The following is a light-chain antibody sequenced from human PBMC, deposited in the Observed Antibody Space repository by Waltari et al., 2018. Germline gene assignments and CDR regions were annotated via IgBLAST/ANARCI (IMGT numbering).Light chain of an antibody. J-gene: IGLJ1*01. V-gene: IGLV2-14*01. Sequence: QSALTQPASVSGSPGQSITISCTGTSSDIGGYPYVSWYQQHPGKAPKLMIHYVNKRPLGGSNRCSCSKSGNTASLTISGLQAEDEADYYCTSYTSSTTFYVFGTGTKVTVL. CDR3: TSYTSSTTFYV. CDR2: YVN. CDR1: SSDIGGYPY.